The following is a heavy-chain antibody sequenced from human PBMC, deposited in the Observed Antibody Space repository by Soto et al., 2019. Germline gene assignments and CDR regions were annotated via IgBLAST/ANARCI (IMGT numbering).Heavy chain of an antibody. D-gene: IGHD3-9*01. CDR2: INDRGSI. J-gene: IGHJ2*01. CDR1: GGSFSGYY. Sequence: QVQLQQWGAGPLRPLETLSLTCGVSGGSFSGYYWAWIRQSPGKGLEWIGEINDRGSINYNPSLNSRVSISVDTSKNHYSLNLRSVTAADTAVYYCARESHDMLTGPPWVWYFDLWGRGTLVTVSS. CDR3: ARESHDMLTGPPWVWYFDL. V-gene: IGHV4-34*01.